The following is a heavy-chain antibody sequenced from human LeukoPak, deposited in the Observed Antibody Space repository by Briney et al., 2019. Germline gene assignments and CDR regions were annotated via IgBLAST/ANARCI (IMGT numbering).Heavy chain of an antibody. V-gene: IGHV3-23*01. Sequence: GGSLRLSCAASGFTFSSYAMSWVRQAPGKGLEWVAAISGSGGSTYYADSVKGRFTISRDNSKNTLYLQLNSLRAEDTAVYYCAKMDDSSGYSSDWGQGTLVTVSS. CDR3: AKMDDSSGYSSD. D-gene: IGHD3-22*01. CDR2: ISGSGGST. CDR1: GFTFSSYA. J-gene: IGHJ4*02.